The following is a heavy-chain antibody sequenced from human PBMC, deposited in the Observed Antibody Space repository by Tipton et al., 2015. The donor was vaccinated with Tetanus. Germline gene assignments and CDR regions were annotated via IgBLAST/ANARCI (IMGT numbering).Heavy chain of an antibody. Sequence: GLVKPSETLSLSCTVSGDSPQDYYWTWIRQSAGKRLEWIGFVSSSGNSNYSPSLTGRVSMSLDTSKQQFSLSLTSATAAYTAVYYCARGWSECSSWSCSPFDSWGQGTLVTVSS. CDR3: ARGWSECSSWSCSPFDS. J-gene: IGHJ4*02. CDR1: GDSPQDYY. CDR2: VSSSGNS. V-gene: IGHV4-4*07. D-gene: IGHD2-2*01.